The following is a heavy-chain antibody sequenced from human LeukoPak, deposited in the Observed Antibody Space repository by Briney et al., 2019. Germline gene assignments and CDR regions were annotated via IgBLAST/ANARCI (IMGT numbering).Heavy chain of an antibody. J-gene: IGHJ3*02. Sequence: ASVKVSCKASGYTVTSYDINWVRQATGQGLEWMGWMNPKSGNTGYAQKFQGRVTMTRNTSISTAYMELSSLRSEDTAVYYCARLQWLANDAFDIWGQRTMVTVSS. CDR2: MNPKSGNT. D-gene: IGHD6-19*01. CDR1: GYTVTSYD. V-gene: IGHV1-8*01. CDR3: ARLQWLANDAFDI.